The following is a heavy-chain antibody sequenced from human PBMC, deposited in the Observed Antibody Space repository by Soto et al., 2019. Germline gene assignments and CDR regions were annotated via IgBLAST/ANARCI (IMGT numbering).Heavy chain of an antibody. CDR1: GFTFSSYA. CDR3: ARVRYDSNYVGAVEI. D-gene: IGHD4-4*01. J-gene: IGHJ3*02. Sequence: QVQLVESGGGVVQPGRSLRLSCAASGFTFSSYAMHWVRQAPGKGLEWVAVISYDGSNKYYADSVKGRFTISRDNSKNTLYLQMNSLRAEDTAVYYCARVRYDSNYVGAVEIGGQGTMVTVSS. V-gene: IGHV3-30-3*01. CDR2: ISYDGSNK.